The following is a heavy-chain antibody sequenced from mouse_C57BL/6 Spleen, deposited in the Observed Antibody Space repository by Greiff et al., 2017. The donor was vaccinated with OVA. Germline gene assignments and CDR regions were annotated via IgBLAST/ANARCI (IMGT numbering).Heavy chain of an antibody. Sequence: VQLKQSGPVLVKPGASVKMSCKASGYTFTDYYMNWVKQSHGKSLEWIGVINPYNGGTSYNQKFKGKATLTVDKSSSTAYMELNSLTSEDSAVYYCATYYSNYVGFAYWGQGTLVTVSA. CDR3: ATYYSNYVGFAY. V-gene: IGHV1-19*01. J-gene: IGHJ3*01. CDR1: GYTFTDYY. D-gene: IGHD2-5*01. CDR2: INPYNGGT.